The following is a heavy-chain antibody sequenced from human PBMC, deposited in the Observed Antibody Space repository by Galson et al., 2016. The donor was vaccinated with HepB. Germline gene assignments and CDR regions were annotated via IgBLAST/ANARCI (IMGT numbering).Heavy chain of an antibody. D-gene: IGHD3-10*01. CDR1: SGYITTHY. CDR3: ARQMSGSYYKNWHFDL. J-gene: IGHJ2*01. V-gene: IGHV4-59*11. CDR2: AYHTGST. Sequence: ETLSLTCTVPSGYITTHYWSWIRQPPGKGLEWIGYAYHTGSTTYNPSLKSRVSTSLDTSKNQFSLKLSSVTPADTVVYYCARQMSGSYYKNWHFDLWGRGTLVTVSS.